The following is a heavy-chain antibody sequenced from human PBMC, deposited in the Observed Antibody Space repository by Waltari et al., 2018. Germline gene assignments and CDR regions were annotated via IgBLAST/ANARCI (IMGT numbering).Heavy chain of an antibody. Sequence: QVQLVQSGAEVKKPGASVKVSCKASGYTFNNYGVAWVRQAPGQGLEWMGWISGYNGDTKFAQKFQDRLNMTTDTSTDTAYMELRSLRSDDTAVYYCARLYDNSYYNYASDYWGQGTLVTVSS. J-gene: IGHJ4*02. V-gene: IGHV1-18*01. D-gene: IGHD3-22*01. CDR1: GYTFNNYG. CDR3: ARLYDNSYYNYASDY. CDR2: ISGYNGDT.